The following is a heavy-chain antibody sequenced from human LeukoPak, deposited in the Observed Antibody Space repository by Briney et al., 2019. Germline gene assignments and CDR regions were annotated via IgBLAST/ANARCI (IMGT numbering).Heavy chain of an antibody. CDR3: AKGGDSYGDYFDY. CDR1: GFTFSSYA. Sequence: PGGSLRLSCAASGFTFSSYAMSWVHQAPGKGLEWVSAISGSGGSTYYADSVKGRFTISRDNSKNTLYLQMNSLRAEDTAVYYCAKGGDSYGDYFDYWGQGTLVTVSS. D-gene: IGHD4-17*01. CDR2: ISGSGGST. J-gene: IGHJ4*02. V-gene: IGHV3-23*01.